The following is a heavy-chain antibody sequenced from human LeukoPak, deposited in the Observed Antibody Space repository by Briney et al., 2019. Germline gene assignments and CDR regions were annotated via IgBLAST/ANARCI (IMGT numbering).Heavy chain of an antibody. CDR1: GFSFTDSA. CDR2: ISGSGGST. V-gene: IGHV3-23*01. CDR3: AKGASSDWDKYFDY. Sequence: GGSLRLSCAASGFSFTDSAMTWVRRAPGKGLEWVSGISGSGGSTSYADSVKGRFTISRDNSKNTLYLQMNSLRAEDTAVYYCAKGASSDWDKYFDYWGQGTLVTVSS. J-gene: IGHJ4*02. D-gene: IGHD6-19*01.